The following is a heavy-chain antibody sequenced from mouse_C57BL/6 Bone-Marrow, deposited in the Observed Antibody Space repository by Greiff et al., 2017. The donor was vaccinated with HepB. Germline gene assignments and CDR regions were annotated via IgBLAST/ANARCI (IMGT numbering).Heavy chain of an antibody. Sequence: EVNVVESGGGLVKPGGSLKLSCAASGFTFSDYGMHWVRQAPEKGLEWVAYISSGSSTIYYADTVKGRFTISRDNAKNTLFLQMTSLRSEDTAMYYCAVVAHWYFDVWGTGTTVTVSS. V-gene: IGHV5-17*01. CDR2: ISSGSSTI. J-gene: IGHJ1*03. CDR1: GFTFSDYG. D-gene: IGHD1-1*01. CDR3: AVVAHWYFDV.